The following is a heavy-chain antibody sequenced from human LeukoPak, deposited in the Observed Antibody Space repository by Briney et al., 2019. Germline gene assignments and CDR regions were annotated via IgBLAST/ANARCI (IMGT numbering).Heavy chain of an antibody. CDR2: INHSGST. V-gene: IGHV4-34*01. Sequence: SETLSLTCAVYGGSFSGYYWSWIRQPPGKGLEWIGEINHSGSTNYNPSLKSRVTISVDTSKNQFSLKLSSVTAADTAVYYCARGFYFWSGYSLKYYYYYYMDVWGKGTTVTVSS. CDR3: ARGFYFWSGYSLKYYYYYYMDV. J-gene: IGHJ6*03. CDR1: GGSFSGYY. D-gene: IGHD3-3*01.